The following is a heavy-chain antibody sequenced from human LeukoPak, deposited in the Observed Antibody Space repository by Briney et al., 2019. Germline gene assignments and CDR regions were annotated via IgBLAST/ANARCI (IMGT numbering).Heavy chain of an antibody. CDR1: GGSISSYY. V-gene: IGHV4-59*01. Sequence: PSETLSLTCTVSGGSISSYYWSWIRQPPGRGGEWIGYLYHSGTTTCSPSIKSRVTISVATSKNQFSLKLSSVTAADTAVYYCARDWGGQFDPWGQGTLVTVSS. CDR2: LYHSGTT. CDR3: ARDWGGQFDP. J-gene: IGHJ5*02. D-gene: IGHD3-16*01.